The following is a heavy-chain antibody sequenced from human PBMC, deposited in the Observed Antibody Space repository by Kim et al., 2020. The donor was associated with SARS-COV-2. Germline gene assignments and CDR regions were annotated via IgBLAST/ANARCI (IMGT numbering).Heavy chain of an antibody. D-gene: IGHD3-10*01. J-gene: IGHJ6*02. V-gene: IGHV1-69*13. CDR2: IIPIFGTA. Sequence: SVKVSCKASGGTFSSYAISWVRQAPGQGLEWMGGIIPIFGTANYAQKFQGRVTITADESTSTAYMELSSLRSEDTAVYYCAREGNYYGSGSYSKGPHYYYCYGIGVWGHGATVTVSS. CDR3: AREGNYYGSGSYSKGPHYYYCYGIGV. CDR1: GGTFSSYA.